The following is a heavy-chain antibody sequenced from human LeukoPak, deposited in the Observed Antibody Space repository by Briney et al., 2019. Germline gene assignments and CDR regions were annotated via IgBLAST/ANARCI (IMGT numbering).Heavy chain of an antibody. J-gene: IGHJ4*02. Sequence: GGSLRLSCAASGFTFSNAWMSWVRQAPGKGLEWVGRIKSKTDGGTTDYAAPVKGRFTISRDDSKNTLYLQMNSLKTEDTAVYYCTTEEGSYYYGSGISASDYWGQGTLVTVSS. CDR2: IKSKTDGGTT. CDR3: TTEEGSYYYGSGISASDY. V-gene: IGHV3-15*01. D-gene: IGHD3-10*01. CDR1: GFTFSNAW.